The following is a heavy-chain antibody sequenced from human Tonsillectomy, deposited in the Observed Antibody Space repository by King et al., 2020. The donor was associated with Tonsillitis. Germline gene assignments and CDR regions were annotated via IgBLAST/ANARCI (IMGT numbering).Heavy chain of an antibody. CDR3: ARGRRWLQLLFDY. Sequence: VQLVESGAEVKKPGASVKVSCKASGYTFSSYDINWVRQATGQGLEWMGWMNPNSGNTGYAQKFPGRVTMTRNTSISTAYMELSSLRSEDTAVYYCARGRRWLQLLFDYWGQGTLVTVSS. D-gene: IGHD5-24*01. V-gene: IGHV1-8*01. CDR1: GYTFSSYD. CDR2: MNPNSGNT. J-gene: IGHJ4*02.